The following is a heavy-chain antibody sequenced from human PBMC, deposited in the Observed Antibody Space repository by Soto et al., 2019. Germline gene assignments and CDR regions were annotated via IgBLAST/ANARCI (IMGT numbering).Heavy chain of an antibody. CDR3: ARGDPCSSGWYM. J-gene: IGHJ4*02. D-gene: IGHD6-19*01. CDR1: GGSISRYY. V-gene: IGHV4-59*01. CDR2: IYDSGVT. Sequence: SETLSLTCTVSGGSISRYYWSWIRQPPGKGLEWIGYIYDSGVTNYNPSLNSRVTMSGDTSKKQLSLTLNSVTSADTAVYYCARGDPCSSGWYMWGQGFLVTVSS.